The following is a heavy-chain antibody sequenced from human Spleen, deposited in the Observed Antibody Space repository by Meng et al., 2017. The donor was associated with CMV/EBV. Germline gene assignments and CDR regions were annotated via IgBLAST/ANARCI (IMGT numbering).Heavy chain of an antibody. Sequence: GESLKISCAASGFTFSSYAMSWVRQAPGKGLEWVGRIKSKTDGGTTDYAAPVKGRFTISRDDSKNTLYLQMNSLKTEDTAVYYCTTGPSPWDYYYGMDVWGQGTTVTVSS. CDR1: GFTFSSYA. CDR2: IKSKTDGGTT. J-gene: IGHJ6*02. V-gene: IGHV3-15*01. D-gene: IGHD7-27*01. CDR3: TTGPSPWDYYYGMDV.